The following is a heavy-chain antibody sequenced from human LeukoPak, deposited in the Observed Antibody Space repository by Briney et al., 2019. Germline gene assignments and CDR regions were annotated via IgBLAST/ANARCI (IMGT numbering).Heavy chain of an antibody. J-gene: IGHJ4*02. V-gene: IGHV4-59*08. Sequence: SETLSLTRTVSGGSISSYYWSWIRQPPGKGLEWIGYIYYSGSTNYNPSLKSRVTISVDTSKNQFSLKLSSVTAADTAVYYCARQYQATIFGRFDYWGQGTLVTVSS. CDR2: IYYSGST. CDR1: GGSISSYY. D-gene: IGHD3-3*01. CDR3: ARQYQATIFGRFDY.